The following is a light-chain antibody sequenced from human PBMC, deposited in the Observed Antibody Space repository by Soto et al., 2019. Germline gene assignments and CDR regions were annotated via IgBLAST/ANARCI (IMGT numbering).Light chain of an antibody. CDR1: QSLLHSNGYKY. Sequence: DIVMTQSPLSLPVTPGEPASISCRSSQSLLHSNGYKYLDWYLQKPGQSPQLLIYLGSNRASGVPDRFSGSGSGTDFTLKISRVEAEDVGVYYCRQALQTPRTFGQGTKVELK. CDR3: RQALQTPRT. CDR2: LGS. V-gene: IGKV2-28*01. J-gene: IGKJ1*01.